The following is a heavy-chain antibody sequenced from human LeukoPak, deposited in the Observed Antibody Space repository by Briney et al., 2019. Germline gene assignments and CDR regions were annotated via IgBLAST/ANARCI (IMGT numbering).Heavy chain of an antibody. Sequence: SETPSLTCAVSDDSFSSHYWTWIRQPPGKGLEWIGYISYIGSTNYNPSLKSRVTISIDTSRNQFSLRLSSVTAADTAVYYCARDLVTVTKGFDIWGQGTMVSVSS. CDR1: DDSFSSHY. V-gene: IGHV4-59*11. D-gene: IGHD4-17*01. CDR3: ARDLVTVTKGFDI. J-gene: IGHJ3*02. CDR2: ISYIGST.